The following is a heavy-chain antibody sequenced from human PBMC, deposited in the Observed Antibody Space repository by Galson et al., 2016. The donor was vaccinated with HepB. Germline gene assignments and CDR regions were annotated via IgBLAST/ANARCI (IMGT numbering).Heavy chain of an antibody. J-gene: IGHJ4*02. V-gene: IGHV3-23*01. CDR3: ARTMGRGNYAADY. CDR2: ISGSAITT. Sequence: SLRLSCAASGFTFSSYAMYWVRQAPGKGLEWVSSISGSAITTYYADSVKGRFTISRDSYTNTLYLHMNSLRAEDTAIYYCARTMGRGNYAADYWGQGTLVTVSS. D-gene: IGHD4-11*01. CDR1: GFTFSSYA.